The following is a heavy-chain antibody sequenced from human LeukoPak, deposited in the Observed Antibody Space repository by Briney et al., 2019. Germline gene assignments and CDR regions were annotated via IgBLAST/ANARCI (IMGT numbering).Heavy chain of an antibody. D-gene: IGHD2-2*02. V-gene: IGHV1-2*06. J-gene: IGHJ4*02. Sequence: ASVEVPCKASGYTFTDYYMHWVRQAPGQGLEWMGRINPNSGGTNYAQKFQRRVTMTRDTSISTAYMELSRLRSDDTAVYYCARGVRVVVVPAAIRFWGQGTLVTVSS. CDR2: INPNSGGT. CDR1: GYTFTDYY. CDR3: ARGVRVVVVPAAIRF.